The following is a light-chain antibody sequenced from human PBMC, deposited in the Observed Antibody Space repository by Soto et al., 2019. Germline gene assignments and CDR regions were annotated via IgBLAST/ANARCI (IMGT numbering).Light chain of an antibody. CDR3: QQTHSTSWT. J-gene: IGKJ1*01. V-gene: IGKV1-39*01. CDR1: QSISSS. CDR2: AAS. Sequence: DIQMTQSPSSLSASVGDRVTITCRASQSISSSLNWYQQKPGKAPKLLISAASSLQSGVPSRFSGSESGTEFTLTISSLRPEDFATYFCQQTHSTSWTFGQGTNVEIK.